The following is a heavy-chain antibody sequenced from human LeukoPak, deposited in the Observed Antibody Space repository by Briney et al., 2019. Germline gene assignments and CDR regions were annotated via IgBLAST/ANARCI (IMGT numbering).Heavy chain of an antibody. D-gene: IGHD3-10*01. CDR1: GYSISSGYY. Sequence: SETLSLTCTVSGYSISSGYYWGWIRQPPGKGLEWIGSIYHSGSTYYNPSLKSRVTISVDTSKNQFSLKLSSVTAADTAVYYCARVVSPRSSGSYKHPRGVAFDIWGQGTMVTVSS. J-gene: IGHJ3*02. CDR2: IYHSGST. V-gene: IGHV4-38-2*02. CDR3: ARVVSPRSSGSYKHPRGVAFDI.